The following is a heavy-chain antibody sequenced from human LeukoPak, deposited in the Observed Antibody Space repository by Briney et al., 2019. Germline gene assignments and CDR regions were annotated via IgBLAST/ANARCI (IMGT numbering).Heavy chain of an antibody. D-gene: IGHD3-10*01. J-gene: IGHJ5*02. V-gene: IGHV3-48*03. CDR2: ISSSGSTI. CDR1: GFTFSSYE. Sequence: GRSLRLSCAASGFTFSSYEMNWVRQAPGKGLEWISYISSSGSTIYYADSVKGRFIISRDNVENSLYLQMNSLRAEDTAFYYCVRGVENLLWVGEASPLDPWGQGTLVIVSS. CDR3: VRGVENLLWVGEASPLDP.